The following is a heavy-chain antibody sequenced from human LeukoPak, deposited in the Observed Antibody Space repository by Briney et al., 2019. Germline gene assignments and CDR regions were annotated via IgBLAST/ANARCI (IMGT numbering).Heavy chain of an antibody. CDR1: GGSISSSNW. J-gene: IGHJ4*02. CDR2: IYHSGST. CDR3: ARSRRDGYNYVPGPFDY. D-gene: IGHD5-24*01. V-gene: IGHV4-4*02. Sequence: SGTLSLTCAVSGGSISSSNWWSWVRQPPGKGLEWIGEIYHSGSTNYNPSLKSRVTISVDKSKNQFSLKLSSVTAADTAVYYCARSRRDGYNYVPGPFDYWGQGTLVTVSS.